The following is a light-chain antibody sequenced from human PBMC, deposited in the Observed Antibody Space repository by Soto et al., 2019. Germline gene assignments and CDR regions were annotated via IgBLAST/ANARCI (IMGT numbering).Light chain of an antibody. CDR3: SSYTNINTRACV. J-gene: IGLJ1*01. Sequence: QSVLTQPASVSGSPGQSITISCTGTSGDIGSYNRVPWYQQHPGKAPKLIIYEVTDRPSGVSNRFSGSKSGNTASLTISGLQAEDEAEYYCSSYTNINTRACVFGTGTKLTVL. V-gene: IGLV2-14*01. CDR2: EVT. CDR1: SGDIGSYNR.